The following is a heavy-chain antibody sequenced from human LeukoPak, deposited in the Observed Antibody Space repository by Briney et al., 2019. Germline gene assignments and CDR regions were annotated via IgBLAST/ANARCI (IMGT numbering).Heavy chain of an antibody. CDR1: GYSFTSYG. J-gene: IGHJ4*02. CDR3: ATSPLGVAYYFDY. Sequence: GASVKVSCKASGYSFTSYGINWVRQAPGQGLEWMGWISAYNGYTNYARKLQGRVTMTTDTSTSTAYMELRSLRSDDTAVYYCATSPLGVAYYFDYWGQGTLVTVSS. CDR2: ISAYNGYT. V-gene: IGHV1-18*01. D-gene: IGHD3-3*01.